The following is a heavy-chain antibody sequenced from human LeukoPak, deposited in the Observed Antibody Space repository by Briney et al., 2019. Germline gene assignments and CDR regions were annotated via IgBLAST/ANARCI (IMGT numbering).Heavy chain of an antibody. Sequence: GGSLRLSCAASGFTFSSYWMSWVRQAPGKGLEWVANIKQDGSEKYYVDSVKGRFTISRDNAKNSLYLQMNSLRAEDTAVYYCAKEHCSSTSCPSDYWGQGTLVTVSS. CDR1: GFTFSSYW. D-gene: IGHD2-2*01. J-gene: IGHJ4*02. CDR3: AKEHCSSTSCPSDY. CDR2: IKQDGSEK. V-gene: IGHV3-7*01.